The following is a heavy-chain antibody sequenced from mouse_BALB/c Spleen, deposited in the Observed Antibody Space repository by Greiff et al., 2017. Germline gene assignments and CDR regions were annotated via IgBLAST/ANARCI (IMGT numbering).Heavy chain of an antibody. CDR3: ARELGLPYYYAMDY. Sequence: EVQLQQSGAELVKPGASVKLSCTASGFNIKDTYMHWVKQRPEQGLEWIGRIDPANGNTKYDPKFQGKATITADTSSNTAYLQLSSLTSEDTAVYYCARELGLPYYYAMDYWGQGTSVTVSS. D-gene: IGHD3-1*01. J-gene: IGHJ4*01. CDR1: GFNIKDTY. V-gene: IGHV14-3*02. CDR2: IDPANGNT.